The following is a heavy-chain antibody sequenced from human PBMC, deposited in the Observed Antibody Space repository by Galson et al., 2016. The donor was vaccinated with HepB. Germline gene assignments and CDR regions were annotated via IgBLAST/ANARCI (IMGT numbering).Heavy chain of an antibody. V-gene: IGHV3-30*12. Sequence: SLRLSCAVSGFSVNSYGVHWVRQSPDKRLEWIAVMPYDGSVKRYADSVKGRFTISRDNSRNTLYLQMNSLRAEDTAVYYCARDQNPLGDYYYGMDVWGQGTTVTVSS. D-gene: IGHD3-16*01. CDR1: GFSVNSYG. CDR2: MPYDGSVK. CDR3: ARDQNPLGDYYYGMDV. J-gene: IGHJ6*02.